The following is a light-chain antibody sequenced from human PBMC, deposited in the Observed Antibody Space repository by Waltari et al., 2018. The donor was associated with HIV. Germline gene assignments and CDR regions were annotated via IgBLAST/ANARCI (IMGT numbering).Light chain of an antibody. CDR1: QDIKKN. CDR2: SAS. CDR3: QRSHRTPLT. J-gene: IGKJ5*01. V-gene: IGKV1-39*01. Sequence: DIQMTQSPSSVSADVGDRVLITCRASQDIKKNVNWYQQKPGRSPRLLIYSASGLQSGVPSTFSGSGSGLEFNLTIAALEAEDSALFYCQRSHRTPLTFGGGTRLEIK.